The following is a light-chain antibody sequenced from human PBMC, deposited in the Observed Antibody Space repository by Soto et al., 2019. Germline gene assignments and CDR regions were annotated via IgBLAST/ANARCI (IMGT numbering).Light chain of an antibody. CDR3: SSFAGSPVV. Sequence: QSVLTQPPSAAVSPGQSVTITCSGTSSDVGEENYVSWYQQHPGKVPKLILYEVSKRPSWVADRFSGSRSGNTASLTVSGLQAEDEADYDCSSFAGSPVVFGGGTKVTVL. V-gene: IGLV2-8*01. CDR1: SSDVGEENY. CDR2: EVS. J-gene: IGLJ2*01.